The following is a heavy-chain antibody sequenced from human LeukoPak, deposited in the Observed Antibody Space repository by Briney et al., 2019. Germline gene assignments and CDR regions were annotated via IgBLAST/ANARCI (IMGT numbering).Heavy chain of an antibody. V-gene: IGHV1-69*05. CDR2: IIPIFGTA. D-gene: IGHD3-10*01. CDR3: ARSAVVWFGEFVASFDY. CDR1: GGTFSSYA. Sequence: SVKVSCKASGGTFSSYAISWVRQAPGQGLEWMGGIIPIFGTANYAQKFQGRVTMTTDTSTSTAYMELRSLRSDDTAVYYCARSAVVWFGEFVASFDYWGQGTLVTVSS. J-gene: IGHJ4*02.